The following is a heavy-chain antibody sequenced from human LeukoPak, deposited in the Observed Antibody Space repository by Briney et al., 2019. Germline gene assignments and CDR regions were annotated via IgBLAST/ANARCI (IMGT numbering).Heavy chain of an antibody. CDR3: ARLSVLLWFGELEKGMDV. J-gene: IGHJ6*02. CDR2: IYYSGST. CDR1: GGSISSSSYY. V-gene: IGHV4-39*07. Sequence: SETLSLTCTVSGGSISSSSYYWGWIRQPPGKGLEWIGSIYYSGSTYYNPSLKSRVTISVDTSKNQFSLKLSSVTAADTAVYYCARLSVLLWFGELEKGMDVWGQGTTVTVSS. D-gene: IGHD3-10*01.